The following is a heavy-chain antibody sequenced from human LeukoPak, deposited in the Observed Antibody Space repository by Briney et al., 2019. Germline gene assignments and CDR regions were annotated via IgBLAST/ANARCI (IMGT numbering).Heavy chain of an antibody. D-gene: IGHD3-22*01. Sequence: GGSLRLSCAASGFTFDDYAMHWVRQAPGKGLEWVSSINWNGDRTAYADSMKGRFTISRDNAKNSLYLQMNSLRAEDTALYYCARNFGGGDSSGPYYWGQGTLVAVSS. CDR2: INWNGDRT. V-gene: IGHV3-20*04. J-gene: IGHJ4*02. CDR1: GFTFDDYA. CDR3: ARNFGGGDSSGPYY.